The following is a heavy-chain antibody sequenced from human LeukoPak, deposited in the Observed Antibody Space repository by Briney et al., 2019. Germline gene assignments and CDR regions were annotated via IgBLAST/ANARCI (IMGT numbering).Heavy chain of an antibody. D-gene: IGHD6-19*01. CDR1: GGSISSGSYY. Sequence: PSQTLSLTCTVSGGSISSGSYYWSWIRQPAGKGLEWIGRIYTSGSTNYNPSLKSRVTMSVDTSKNQFSLKLSSVTAADTAVYHCARAETYSSGWYDPFFDYWGQGTLVTVST. V-gene: IGHV4-61*02. J-gene: IGHJ4*02. CDR2: IYTSGST. CDR3: ARAETYSSGWYDPFFDY.